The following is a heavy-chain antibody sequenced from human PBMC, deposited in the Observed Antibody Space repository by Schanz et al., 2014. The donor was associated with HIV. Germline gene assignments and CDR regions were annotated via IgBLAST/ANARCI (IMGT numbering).Heavy chain of an antibody. CDR2: VIPMFGTA. V-gene: IGHV1-69*01. CDR3: ARGIPDDSSGYYANFYGMDV. J-gene: IGHJ6*02. D-gene: IGHD3-22*01. CDR1: GHPFTGYY. Sequence: QVQLVQSGAEVKKPGASVKVSCKAPGHPFTGYYIHWVRQAPGQGLEWMGQVIPMFGTANFAQRFQGRVTITADESTRTAYMALSSLRPEDTAMYYCARGIPDDSSGYYANFYGMDVWGQGTTVTV.